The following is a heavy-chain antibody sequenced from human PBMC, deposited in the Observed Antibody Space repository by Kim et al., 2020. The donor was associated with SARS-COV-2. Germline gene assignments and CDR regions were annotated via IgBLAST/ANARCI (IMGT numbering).Heavy chain of an antibody. V-gene: IGHV3-23*01. CDR3: AKDQLLPYDFWSGYSEMGDMDV. D-gene: IGHD3-3*01. Sequence: GGSLRLSCAASGFTFSSYAMSWVRQAPGKGLEWVSAISGSGGSTYYADSVKGRFTISRDNSKNTLYLQMNSLRAEDTAVYYCAKDQLLPYDFWSGYSEMGDMDVWGQGTTVTVSS. CDR2: ISGSGGST. J-gene: IGHJ6*02. CDR1: GFTFSSYA.